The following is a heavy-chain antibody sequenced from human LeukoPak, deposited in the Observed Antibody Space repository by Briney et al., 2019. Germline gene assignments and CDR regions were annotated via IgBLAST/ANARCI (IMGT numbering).Heavy chain of an antibody. V-gene: IGHV4-34*01. CDR2: INHSGST. Sequence: PSETLSLTCAVYGGSFSGYYWSWIRQPPGQGLEWIGEINHSGSTNYNPSLKSRLTISVDTSKNQFSLKLSSGAAADTAVYYCARRVILTGYYRYWGQGTLVTVSS. CDR3: ARRVILTGYYRY. CDR1: GGSFSGYY. J-gene: IGHJ4*02. D-gene: IGHD3-9*01.